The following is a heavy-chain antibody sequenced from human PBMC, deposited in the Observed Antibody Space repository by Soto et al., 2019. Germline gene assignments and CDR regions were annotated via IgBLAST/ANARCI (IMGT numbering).Heavy chain of an antibody. J-gene: IGHJ6*02. CDR1: GFTFSSYG. V-gene: IGHV3-30*18. CDR3: AKDGYCSSTSCYPTALYYYYYGMDV. D-gene: IGHD2-2*03. CDR2: ISYDGSNK. Sequence: PGGSLRLSCAASGFTFSSYGMHWVRQAPGKGLEWVAVISYDGSNKYYADSVKGRFTISRDNSKNTLYLQMNSLRAEDTAVYYCAKDGYCSSTSCYPTALYYYYYGMDVWGQGTTVTVSS.